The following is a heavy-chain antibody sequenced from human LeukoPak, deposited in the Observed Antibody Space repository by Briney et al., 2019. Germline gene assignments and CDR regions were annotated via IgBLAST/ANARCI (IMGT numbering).Heavy chain of an antibody. Sequence: PGGSLRLSCAVSGFSVSTNHMSWVRQAPGKGLEWVSVIYIDGNTYYADSVKGRFTISRDNSKNTVFLQMNSLRAEDTAVYYCARDREEVTAKAQMDVWGKGTTVTVFS. CDR3: ARDREEVTAKAQMDV. D-gene: IGHD2-21*02. V-gene: IGHV3-53*01. J-gene: IGHJ6*04. CDR1: GFSVSTNH. CDR2: IYIDGNT.